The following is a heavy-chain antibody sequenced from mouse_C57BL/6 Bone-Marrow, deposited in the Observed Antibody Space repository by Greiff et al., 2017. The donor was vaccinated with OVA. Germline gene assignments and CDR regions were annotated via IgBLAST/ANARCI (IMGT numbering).Heavy chain of an antibody. V-gene: IGHV14-4*01. CDR2: IDPENGDT. CDR3: TNPTNYYGSPFAY. Sequence: VQLQQPGAELVRPGASVKLSCTASGFNIKDDYMHWVKQRPEQGLEWIGWIDPENGDTEYASKFQGKATITADTSSNTAYLQLSSLTSEDTAVYYCTNPTNYYGSPFAYWGQGTLVTVSA. CDR1: GFNIKDDY. D-gene: IGHD1-1*01. J-gene: IGHJ3*01.